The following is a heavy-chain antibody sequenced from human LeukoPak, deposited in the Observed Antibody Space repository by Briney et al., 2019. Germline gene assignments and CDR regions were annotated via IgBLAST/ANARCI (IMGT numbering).Heavy chain of an antibody. Sequence: GGSLRLSCAASGFTFSSYGMHWVRQAPGKGLGWVAVISYDGSNKYYADSVKGRFTISRDNSKNTLYLQMNSLRAEDTAVYYCAKGSPPTTRRSYAMGFGPWGQGTLVTVSS. CDR2: ISYDGSNK. V-gene: IGHV3-30*18. CDR3: AKGSPPTTRRSYAMGFGP. CDR1: GFTFSSYG. J-gene: IGHJ5*02. D-gene: IGHD3-16*01.